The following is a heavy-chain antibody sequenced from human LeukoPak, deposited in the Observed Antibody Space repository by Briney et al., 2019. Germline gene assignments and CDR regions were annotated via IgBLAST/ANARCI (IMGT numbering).Heavy chain of an antibody. D-gene: IGHD6-13*01. CDR1: GGSISSGGYY. J-gene: IGHJ4*02. CDR3: ARFLYSSWPYYFDY. CDR2: IYYSGST. V-gene: IGHV4-31*03. Sequence: PSQTLSLTCTVSGGSISSGGYYWSWIRQHPGKGLEWIGYIYYSGSTYYNPSLKSRVTISVDTSKNQFSLKLSSVTAADTAVYYCARFLYSSWPYYFDYWGQGTLVTVSS.